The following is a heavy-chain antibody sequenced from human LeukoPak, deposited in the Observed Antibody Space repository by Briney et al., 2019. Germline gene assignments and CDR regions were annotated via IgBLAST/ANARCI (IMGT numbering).Heavy chain of an antibody. CDR3: ARDLGSSATSTNWFDP. CDR1: GYTFTSYG. J-gene: IGHJ5*02. Sequence: ASVKVSCKAPGYTFTSYGISWVRQAPGQGLEWMGWISAYNGNTNYAQKLQGRVTMTTGTSTSTAYMELRSLRSDDTAVYYCARDLGSSATSTNWFDPWGQGTLVTVSS. D-gene: IGHD6-6*01. CDR2: ISAYNGNT. V-gene: IGHV1-18*01.